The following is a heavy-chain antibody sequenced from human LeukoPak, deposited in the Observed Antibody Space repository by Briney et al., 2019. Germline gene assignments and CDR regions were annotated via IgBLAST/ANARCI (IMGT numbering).Heavy chain of an antibody. V-gene: IGHV3-23*01. J-gene: IGHJ3*02. CDR1: GFTFSTYA. CDR3: AKALRADYMSFDI. D-gene: IGHD4/OR15-4a*01. CDR2: ISGSGGST. Sequence: PGGSLRLSCAVSGFTFSTYAMSWVRQAPGKGLEWVSDISGSGGSTYSADSVKGRFTISRDNSKNTLYLQINSLRAEDTAVYHCAKALRADYMSFDIWGQGTMVTVSS.